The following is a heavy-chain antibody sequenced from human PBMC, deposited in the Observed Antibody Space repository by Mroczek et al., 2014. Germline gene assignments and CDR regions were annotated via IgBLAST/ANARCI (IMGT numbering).Heavy chain of an antibody. CDR1: GGSISSGSYY. J-gene: IGHJ5*02. V-gene: IGHV4-61*02. D-gene: IGHD3-3*01. CDR2: IYTSGST. CDR3: ARGFGIDFWSGRPAHWFDP. Sequence: QVQLVQSGPGLVKPSQTLSLTCTVSGGSISSGSYYWSWIRQPAGKGLEWIGRIYTSGSTNYNPSLKSRVTMSVDTSKNQFSLKLSSVTAADTAVYYCARGFGIDFWSGRPAHWFDPWGQGTLVTVSS.